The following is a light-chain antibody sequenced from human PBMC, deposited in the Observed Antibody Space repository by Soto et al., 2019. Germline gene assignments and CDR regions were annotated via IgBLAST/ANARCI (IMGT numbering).Light chain of an antibody. CDR3: SSYTDSSNYV. J-gene: IGLJ1*01. V-gene: IGLV2-14*03. CDR2: HVT. CDR1: SSDLAIYNY. Sequence: QSALTQPSSVSGSPGQSITISCTGTSSDLAIYNYVSWYQQQPGKAPKLMIYHVTNRPSGVSNLFSGSRSGNTTSLTNSGLQAENEADYYCSSYTDSSNYVFGTGTKVTVL.